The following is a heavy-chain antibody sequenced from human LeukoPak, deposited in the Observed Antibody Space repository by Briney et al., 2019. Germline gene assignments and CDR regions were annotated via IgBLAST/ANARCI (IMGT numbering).Heavy chain of an antibody. CDR1: GDTLSQLT. Sequence: ASVKVSRKISGDTLSQLTIHWVRQAPGEGLEKMGRFDPEYGEKVFAQTFQGRVTMTGDTSTNTAYMELSSLRSEDTAVYYCATGIMIPAGFDYWGQGTLVTVSS. V-gene: IGHV1-24*01. J-gene: IGHJ4*02. CDR2: FDPEYGEK. D-gene: IGHD3-16*01. CDR3: ATGIMIPAGFDY.